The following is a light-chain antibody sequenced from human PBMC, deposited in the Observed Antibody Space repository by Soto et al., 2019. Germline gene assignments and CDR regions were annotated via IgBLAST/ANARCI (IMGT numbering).Light chain of an antibody. J-gene: IGLJ2*01. Sequence: QSALTQPASVSGSPGQSITISCTGTSSDVGGYNYVSWYQQHPGKAPKLMIYDVSYRPSGVSNRFSGSKSGNTASLPISGLQAEDEADYYCSSYTTSSTLVFGGGTQLIVL. CDR1: SSDVGGYNY. CDR2: DVS. CDR3: SSYTTSSTLV. V-gene: IGLV2-14*01.